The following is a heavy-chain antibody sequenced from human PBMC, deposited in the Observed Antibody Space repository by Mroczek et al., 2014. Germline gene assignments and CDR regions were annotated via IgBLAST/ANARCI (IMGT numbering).Heavy chain of an antibody. D-gene: IGHD3-22*01. J-gene: IGHJ4*02. Sequence: QVQLQESGPGLVKPSQTLSLTCTVSGGSISSGGYYGSWIRQHPGKGLEWIGYIYYSGSTYYNPSLKSRVTISVNTSKNQFSLKLSSVTAADTAVYYCARAQGLGVDSSGQFDYWGQGTLVTVSS. V-gene: IGHV4-31*03. CDR3: ARAQGLGVDSSGQFDY. CDR2: IYYSGST. CDR1: GGSISSGGYY.